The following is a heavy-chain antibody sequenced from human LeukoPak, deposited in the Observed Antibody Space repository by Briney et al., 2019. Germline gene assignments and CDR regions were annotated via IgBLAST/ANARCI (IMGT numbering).Heavy chain of an antibody. CDR3: ARADIIVVAGATPVGSGFEY. V-gene: IGHV1-18*01. D-gene: IGHD2-15*01. CDR2: ISAHKGDT. CDR1: GYTFTTYG. J-gene: IGHJ4*02. Sequence: ASVKVSCKTSGYTFTTYGISWLRQAPGQGLEWMGWISAHKGDTEYAQKFQGRVTMTRDTSTSTAYMELQSLTSHDTAVYYCARADIIVVAGATPVGSGFEYWGQGALITVS.